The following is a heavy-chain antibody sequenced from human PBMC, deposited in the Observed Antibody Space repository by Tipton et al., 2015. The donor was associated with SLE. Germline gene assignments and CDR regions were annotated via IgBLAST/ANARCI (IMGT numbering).Heavy chain of an antibody. Sequence: GLVKPSETLSLTCTVSGGSISISSHFWGWIRQPPEKGLEWIGSIYYSGNTYYNPSLKSRVSVSIDSSKNQFSLRLSSVTAADTAVYYCASGFGELLIPQYWGQGALVTVSS. D-gene: IGHD3-10*01. V-gene: IGHV4-39*01. CDR2: IYYSGNT. CDR1: GGSISISSHF. CDR3: ASGFGELLIPQY. J-gene: IGHJ4*02.